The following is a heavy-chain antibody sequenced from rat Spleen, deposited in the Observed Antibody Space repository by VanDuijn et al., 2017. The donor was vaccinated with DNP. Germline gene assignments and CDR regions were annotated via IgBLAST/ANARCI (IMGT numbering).Heavy chain of an antibody. Sequence: EVQLVESGGGLVQPGRSLKLSCAASGFTFSDYNMAWVRQAPTKGLEWVASISTGGNNAYYRDSVKGRFTISRDNAKNTQYLQMDSLRSEDTATYYCVTCVYGGYAAWFAYWGQGTLVTISS. D-gene: IGHD1-11*01. J-gene: IGHJ3*01. CDR2: ISTGGNNA. CDR3: VTCVYGGYAAWFAY. V-gene: IGHV5S23*01. CDR1: GFTFSDYN.